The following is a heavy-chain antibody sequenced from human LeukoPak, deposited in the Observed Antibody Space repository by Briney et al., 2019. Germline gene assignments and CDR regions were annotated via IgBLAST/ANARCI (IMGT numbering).Heavy chain of an antibody. V-gene: IGHV3-7*01. CDR1: GFTISTFW. Sequence: PGGALRLSCAASGFTISTFWMSWVRQAPGKGLERVANINQDGSEKYYVDSMKGRFTVSRDNAKNSLYLQMDSLRAEDRAVYYCARGGTFVSDYWGQGTLVTVSS. J-gene: IGHJ4*02. CDR2: INQDGSEK. CDR3: ARGGTFVSDY. D-gene: IGHD1-1*01.